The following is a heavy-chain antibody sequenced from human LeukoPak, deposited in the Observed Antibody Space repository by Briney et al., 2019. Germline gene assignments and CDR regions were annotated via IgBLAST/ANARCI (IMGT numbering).Heavy chain of an antibody. V-gene: IGHV3-30*02. CDR1: GFTFSSYG. J-gene: IGHJ6*03. CDR2: IRYDGSNK. Sequence: GGSLRLSCAASGFTFSSYGMHWVRQAPGKGLEWVAFIRYDGSNKYYADSVKGRFTFSGDNSKNTLYMQMNSLRAEDTAVYYCAKAGGFLGSVNPPYYYYYMDVWGKGTTVTVSS. D-gene: IGHD3-10*01. CDR3: AKAGGFLGSVNPPYYYYYMDV.